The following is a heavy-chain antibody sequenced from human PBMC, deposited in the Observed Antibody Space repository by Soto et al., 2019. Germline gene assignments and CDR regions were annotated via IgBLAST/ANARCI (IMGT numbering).Heavy chain of an antibody. V-gene: IGHV3-23*01. CDR3: ARGSAYSDYDLEY. D-gene: IGHD4-17*01. CDR1: GFTFSSYA. CDR2: VSGTGGSA. Sequence: GGFLRLSCAASGFTFSSYAMTWVRQSPGKGLEWVSGVSGTGGSAYYADSVKGRFTISRDKSTNTLYLHMNSLRAEDTAVYYCARGSAYSDYDLEYWGQGTLVTVSS. J-gene: IGHJ4*02.